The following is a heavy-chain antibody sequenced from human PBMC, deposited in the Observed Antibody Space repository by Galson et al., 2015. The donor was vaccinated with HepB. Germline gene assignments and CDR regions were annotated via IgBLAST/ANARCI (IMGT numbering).Heavy chain of an antibody. CDR1: GFTFSSYA. V-gene: IGHV3-23*01. D-gene: IGHD3-22*01. Sequence: SLRLSCAASGFTFSSYAMSWVRQAPGKGLEWVSAISGSGGSTYYADSVKGRFTISRDNSKNTLYLQMNSLRAEDTAVYYCAKDHRATYYYDSSGIPGAFDIWGQGTMVTVSS. CDR3: AKDHRATYYYDSSGIPGAFDI. J-gene: IGHJ3*02. CDR2: ISGSGGST.